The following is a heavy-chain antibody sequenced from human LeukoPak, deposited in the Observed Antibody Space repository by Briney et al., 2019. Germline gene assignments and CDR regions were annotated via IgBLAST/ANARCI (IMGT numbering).Heavy chain of an antibody. J-gene: IGHJ4*02. CDR3: ARGRYYGSGSYLFPLDY. Sequence: SETLSLTCAVYGVSFSGYYWSWLRQPPGKGLEWIGEINHSGSTNYNPSLKSRVTISVDTSKNQFSLKLSSVTAADTAVYYCARGRYYGSGSYLFPLDYWGQGTLVTVSS. V-gene: IGHV4-34*01. CDR1: GVSFSGYY. D-gene: IGHD3-10*01. CDR2: INHSGST.